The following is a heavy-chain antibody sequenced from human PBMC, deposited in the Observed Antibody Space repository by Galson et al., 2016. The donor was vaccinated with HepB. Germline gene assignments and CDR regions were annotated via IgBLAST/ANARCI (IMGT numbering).Heavy chain of an antibody. J-gene: IGHJ5*02. V-gene: IGHV4-31*03. CDR3: ARDFVTGTSSWFDP. CDR2: IYYTGTT. CDR1: GGSISRGGYY. Sequence: TLSLTCTVSGGSISRGGYYWSWIRQPPGKGLEYIGYIYYTGTTYYNPSLKSRLTISVDTSKKQFSLKLTSVTAADTAVYYCARDFVTGTSSWFDPWGQGTLVSVSS. D-gene: IGHD1-7*01.